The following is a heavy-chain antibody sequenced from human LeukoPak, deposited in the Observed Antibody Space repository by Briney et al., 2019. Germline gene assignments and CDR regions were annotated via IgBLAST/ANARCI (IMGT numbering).Heavy chain of an antibody. J-gene: IGHJ1*01. D-gene: IGHD2-15*01. Sequence: PGGSLRLSCAASGFTFNTYWMDSVRQAPGKGLEWVANIKQDRSEQLYVDSVKGRFTISRDNAKNSLYLQINSLRAEDTAVYYCARGYDGGGYFQYWGQGTLVTVSS. CDR1: GFTFNTYW. CDR3: ARGYDGGGYFQY. CDR2: IKQDRSEQ. V-gene: IGHV3-7*01.